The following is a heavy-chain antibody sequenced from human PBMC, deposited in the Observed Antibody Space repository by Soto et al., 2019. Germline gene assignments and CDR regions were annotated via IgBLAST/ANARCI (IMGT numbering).Heavy chain of an antibody. J-gene: IGHJ6*02. D-gene: IGHD3-22*01. CDR1: GGTFSSYA. CDR2: IIPIFGTA. V-gene: IGHV1-69*01. CDR3: ASAYYYDSSGYHDYYGMDV. Sequence: QVQLVQSGAEVKKPGSSVKVSCKASGGTFSSYAISWVRQAPGQGLEWMGGIIPIFGTANYAQKFQGRVTITADESTSTAYMELSSLRSEDTAVYYCASAYYYDSSGYHDYYGMDVWGQGTTVTVSS.